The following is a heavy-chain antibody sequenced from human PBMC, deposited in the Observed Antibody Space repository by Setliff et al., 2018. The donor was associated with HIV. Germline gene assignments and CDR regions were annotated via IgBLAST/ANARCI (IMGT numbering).Heavy chain of an antibody. CDR1: GASISSSGYY. J-gene: IGHJ6*03. CDR3: ARVDCSGTSCYRDSYYYMDV. CDR2: IYYSGST. D-gene: IGHD2-2*01. V-gene: IGHV4-39*01. Sequence: PSETLSLTCTVSGASISSSGYYWGWIRQPPGKGLEWIGTIYYSGSTYYNPSLKSRVTISVDTSKNQFSLNLSSVTAADTAVYYCARVDCSGTSCYRDSYYYMDVWGKGTTVTVSS.